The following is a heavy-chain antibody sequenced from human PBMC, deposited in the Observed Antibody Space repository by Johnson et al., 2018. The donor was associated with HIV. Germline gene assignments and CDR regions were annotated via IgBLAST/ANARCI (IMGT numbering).Heavy chain of an antibody. D-gene: IGHD6-13*01. CDR1: GFTFSSYW. CDR2: IKQDGSEK. CDR3: ARERGYSSSWYDAFDI. V-gene: IGHV3-7*01. Sequence: VQLVESGGGLVQPGGSLRLSCAASGFTFSSYWMSWVRQAPGKGLEWVANIKQDGSEKYYVDSVKGRFTISRDNAKNSLYLQMNSLIAEDTAVYYCARERGYSSSWYDAFDIWGQGTMVTVSS. J-gene: IGHJ3*02.